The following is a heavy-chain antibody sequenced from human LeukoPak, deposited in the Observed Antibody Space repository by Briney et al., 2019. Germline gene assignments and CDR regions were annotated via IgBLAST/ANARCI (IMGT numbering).Heavy chain of an antibody. D-gene: IGHD3-10*01. CDR1: GGSISSGSYY. CDR3: AGDRYYYGSGSPIGY. CDR2: IYTSGST. V-gene: IGHV4-61*02. J-gene: IGHJ4*02. Sequence: EASETLSLTCTVSGGSISSGSYYWSWIRQPAGKGLEWIGRIYTSGSTNYNPSLKSRVTISVDTSKNQFSLKLSSVTAADTAVYYCAGDRYYYGSGSPIGYWGQGTLVTVSS.